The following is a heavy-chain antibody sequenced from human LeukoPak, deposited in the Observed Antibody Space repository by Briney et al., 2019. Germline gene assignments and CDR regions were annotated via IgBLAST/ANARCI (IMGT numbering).Heavy chain of an antibody. J-gene: IGHJ3*01. Sequence: SETLSLTCAVSGGSISSGGYSWSWIRQPPGKGLEWIGYIYHSGSTYYNPSLKSRVTISVDRSKNQFSLKLRSVTAADTAVYYCARDLWELQSAFDLWGQGTMVTVSS. CDR3: ARDLWELQSAFDL. CDR2: IYHSGST. D-gene: IGHD1-26*01. CDR1: GGSISSGGYS. V-gene: IGHV4-30-2*01.